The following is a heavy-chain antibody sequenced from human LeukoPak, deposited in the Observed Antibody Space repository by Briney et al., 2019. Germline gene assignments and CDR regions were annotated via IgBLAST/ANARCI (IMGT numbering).Heavy chain of an antibody. J-gene: IGHJ4*02. CDR3: ARDRRDGYNDY. CDR2: ISGSGGST. Sequence: GGSLRLSCAASGFTFSRYAMSWVRQAPGKGLEWVSAISGSGGSTYYTGSVKGRFTISRDNSKNTLYLQMNSLRAEDTAVYYCARDRRDGYNDYWGQGALVTVSS. V-gene: IGHV3-23*01. D-gene: IGHD5-24*01. CDR1: GFTFSRYA.